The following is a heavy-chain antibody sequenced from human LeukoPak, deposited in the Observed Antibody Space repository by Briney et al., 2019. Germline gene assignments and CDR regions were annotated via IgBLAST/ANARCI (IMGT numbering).Heavy chain of an antibody. J-gene: IGHJ4*02. CDR3: AKYGSGSYYKKHLDY. D-gene: IGHD3-10*01. CDR2: ISGSGGST. Sequence: AISGSGGSTYYADSVKGRFTISRDNSKNTLYLQMNSLRAEDTAVYYCAKYGSGSYYKKHLDYWGQRTLVTVSS. V-gene: IGHV3-23*01.